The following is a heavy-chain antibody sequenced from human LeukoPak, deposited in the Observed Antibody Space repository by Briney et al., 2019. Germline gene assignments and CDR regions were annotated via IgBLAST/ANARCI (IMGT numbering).Heavy chain of an antibody. V-gene: IGHV1-69*05. J-gene: IGHJ6*03. Sequence: SVKVSCKASGGTFSSYAISWVRQAPGQGLEWMGGIIPIFGTANYAQKFQGRVTITTDESTSTAYMELSSLRSEDTAVYYCARVPPPSWSGYPSRYYYYMDVRGKGATVTVSS. CDR1: GGTFSSYA. CDR3: ARVPPPSWSGYPSRYYYYMDV. D-gene: IGHD3-3*01. CDR2: IIPIFGTA.